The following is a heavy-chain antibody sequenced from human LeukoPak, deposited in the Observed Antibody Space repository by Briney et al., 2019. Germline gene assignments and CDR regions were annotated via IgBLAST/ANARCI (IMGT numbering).Heavy chain of an antibody. V-gene: IGHV1-8*01. CDR3: ARARGGYSYGSPPFDY. Sequence: GASVKVSCKASGYTFTSYDINWVRQATGQGLEWMGWMNPNSGNTGYAQKFQGRVTMTRNTSISTAYMELRSLRSDDTAVYYCARARGGYSYGSPPFDYWGQGTLVTVSS. D-gene: IGHD5-18*01. CDR1: GYTFTSYD. CDR2: MNPNSGNT. J-gene: IGHJ4*02.